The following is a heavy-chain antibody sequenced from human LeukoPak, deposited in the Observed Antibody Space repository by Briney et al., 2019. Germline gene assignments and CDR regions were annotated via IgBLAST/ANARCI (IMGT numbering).Heavy chain of an antibody. Sequence: PSETLSLTCAVYGGSFSGYYWSWIRQPPGKGLEWIGEINHSGSTNYNPSLKSRVTISVDTSKNQFSLKLSSVTAADTAVYYCARIRITMIVVVIKTTDAFDIWGQGTMVTVSS. CDR2: INHSGST. CDR1: GGSFSGYY. V-gene: IGHV4-34*01. CDR3: ARIRITMIVVVIKTTDAFDI. J-gene: IGHJ3*02. D-gene: IGHD3-22*01.